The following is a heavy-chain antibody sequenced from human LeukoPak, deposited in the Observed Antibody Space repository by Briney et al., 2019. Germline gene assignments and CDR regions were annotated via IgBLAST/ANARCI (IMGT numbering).Heavy chain of an antibody. CDR1: GFTFSSYW. Sequence: GGSLRLSCAASGFTFSSYWMSWVRQAPGKGLEWVASIKQDGSEKYYVGSVKGRFTISRDNAKNSLYLQMNSLRAEDTAVYYCARDRVAAAGTNWFDPWGQGTLVTVSS. CDR2: IKQDGSEK. D-gene: IGHD6-13*01. V-gene: IGHV3-7*03. CDR3: ARDRVAAAGTNWFDP. J-gene: IGHJ5*02.